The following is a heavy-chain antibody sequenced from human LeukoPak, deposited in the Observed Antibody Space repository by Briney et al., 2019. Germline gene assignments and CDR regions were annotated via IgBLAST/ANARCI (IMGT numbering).Heavy chain of an antibody. CDR1: GFTFSSSS. Sequence: PGGSLRLSCAASGFTFSSSSMNWVRQAPGKGLEWVSYISSSSSPIYYADSVKGRFTISRDNAKNSLYLQMNSLRAEDTAVYYCASFLGYCSSTSCRDYWGQGTLVTVSS. CDR3: ASFLGYCSSTSCRDY. D-gene: IGHD2-2*01. CDR2: ISSSSSPI. V-gene: IGHV3-48*01. J-gene: IGHJ4*02.